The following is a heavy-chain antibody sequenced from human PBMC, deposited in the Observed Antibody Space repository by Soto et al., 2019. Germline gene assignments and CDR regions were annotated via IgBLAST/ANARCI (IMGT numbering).Heavy chain of an antibody. J-gene: IGHJ6*03. CDR3: GRDWSPAYYYFYMAV. D-gene: IGHD3-3*01. CDR1: GYTFTSYY. V-gene: IGHV1-46*01. Sequence: ASVKVSCKASGYTFTSYYMHWVRQAPGQGLEWMGIINPSGGSTSYAQKFQGRVTMTRVTSTSTVYMELSSLRSEDTAVYFCGRDWSPAYYYFYMAVWGTGTTVTVSS. CDR2: INPSGGST.